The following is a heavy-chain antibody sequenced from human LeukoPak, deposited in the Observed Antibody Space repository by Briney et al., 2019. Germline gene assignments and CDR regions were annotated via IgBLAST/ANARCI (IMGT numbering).Heavy chain of an antibody. CDR3: AKEIEVSEDYYYYYYGMDV. J-gene: IGHJ6*02. D-gene: IGHD3/OR15-3a*01. Sequence: PGGSLRLSCAASGFTFSSYAMSWVRQAPGKGLEWVAVISYDGSNKYYADSVKGRFTISRDNSKNTLYLQMNSLRAEDTAVYYCAKEIEVSEDYYYYYYGMDVWGQGTTVTVSS. CDR2: ISYDGSNK. V-gene: IGHV3-30*18. CDR1: GFTFSSYA.